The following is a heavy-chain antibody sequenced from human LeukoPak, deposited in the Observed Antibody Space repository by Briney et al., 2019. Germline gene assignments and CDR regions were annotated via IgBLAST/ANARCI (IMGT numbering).Heavy chain of an antibody. CDR3: ARDFGEATIDY. V-gene: IGHV1-18*01. J-gene: IGHJ4*02. D-gene: IGHD5-12*01. CDR2: ISAYNGNT. Sequence: ISWVRQAPGQGLEWMGWISAYNGNTNYAQKLQGRVTMTTDTSTSTAYMELRSLRSDDTAVYYCARDFGEATIDYWGQGTLVTVSS.